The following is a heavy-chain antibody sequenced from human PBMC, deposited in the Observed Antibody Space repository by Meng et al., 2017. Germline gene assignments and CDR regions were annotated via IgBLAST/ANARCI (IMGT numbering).Heavy chain of an antibody. CDR2: TYYRSKWYN. CDR3: ARAYYDFWSGYYSNWFDP. V-gene: IGHV6-1*01. J-gene: IGHJ5*02. D-gene: IGHD3-3*01. CDR1: GDSVSSNSAT. Sequence: SCAISGDSVSSNSATWNWIRQSPSRGLEWLGRTYYRSKWYNDYAVSVKSRVTINPDTSKNHFSLHLNSVTPEDTAVYYCARAYYDFWSGYYSNWFDPWGQGTLVTVSS.